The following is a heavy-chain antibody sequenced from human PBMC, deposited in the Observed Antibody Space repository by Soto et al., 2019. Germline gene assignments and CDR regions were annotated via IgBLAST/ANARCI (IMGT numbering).Heavy chain of an antibody. Sequence: VGSLRLSCAASGFTFSSYSMNWVRQAPGKGLEWVSSISSSSSYIYYADSVKGRFTISRDNAKNSLYLQMNSLRAEDTAVYYCARDRDYGDYVFYFDYWGQGTLVTVSS. D-gene: IGHD4-17*01. J-gene: IGHJ4*02. CDR1: GFTFSSYS. CDR3: ARDRDYGDYVFYFDY. CDR2: ISSSSSYI. V-gene: IGHV3-21*01.